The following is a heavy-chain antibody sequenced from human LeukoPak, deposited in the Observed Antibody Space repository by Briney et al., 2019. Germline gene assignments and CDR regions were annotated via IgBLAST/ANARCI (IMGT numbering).Heavy chain of an antibody. J-gene: IGHJ4*02. V-gene: IGHV4-38-2*01. D-gene: IGHD3-22*01. Sequence: PSETLSLTCAVSGYSISSGYYWGWIRQPPGKGLEWIGRIYHSGSTYYNPSLKSRVTISADTSKNQFSLKLSSVTAADTAVYYCARAYDSSGNDYWGQGTLVTVSS. CDR1: GYSISSGYY. CDR2: IYHSGST. CDR3: ARAYDSSGNDY.